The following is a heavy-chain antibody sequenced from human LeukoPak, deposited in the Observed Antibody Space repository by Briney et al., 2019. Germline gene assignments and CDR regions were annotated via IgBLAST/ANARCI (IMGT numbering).Heavy chain of an antibody. J-gene: IGHJ3*02. CDR2: MNPNSGNT. D-gene: IGHD3-16*02. V-gene: IGHV1-8*03. CDR3: ARARKKSDYVWGSYLPTLDAFDI. CDR1: GYTFTSYD. Sequence: GASVKVSCKASGYTFTSYDINWVRQATGQGLEWMGWMNPNSGNTGCAQKFQGRVTITGNTSISTAYMELSSLRSEDTAVYYCARARKKSDYVWGSYLPTLDAFDIWGQGTMVTVSS.